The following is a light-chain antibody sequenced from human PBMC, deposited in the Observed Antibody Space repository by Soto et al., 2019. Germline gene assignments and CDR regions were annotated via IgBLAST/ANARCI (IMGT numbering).Light chain of an antibody. V-gene: IGLV1-44*01. CDR3: AAWDDSLQGV. CDR2: SNN. J-gene: IGLJ1*01. CDR1: SSNIGSNT. Sequence: QSVLAQPPPASGTPGQRVTISCSGSSSNIGSNTVNWYQQLPGTAPKLLIYSNNQRPSGVPDRFSGSKSGTSASLAISGLQSEDEADYYCAAWDDSLQGVFGTGTKVTVL.